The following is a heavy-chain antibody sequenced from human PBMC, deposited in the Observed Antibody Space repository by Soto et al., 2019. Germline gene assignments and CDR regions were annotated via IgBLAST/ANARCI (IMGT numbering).Heavy chain of an antibody. V-gene: IGHV3-30-3*01. D-gene: IGHD3-22*01. J-gene: IGHJ4*02. CDR1: GFTFSSYA. CDR3: ASGYYDSSGDFGSD. Sequence: QVQLVESGGGVVQPGRSLRLSCAASGFTFSSYAMHWVRQAPGKGLEWVAVISYDGSNKYYADSVKGRFTISRDNSKNTLYLQMNSLRAEATAVYYCASGYYDSSGDFGSDWGQVTLVTVSS. CDR2: ISYDGSNK.